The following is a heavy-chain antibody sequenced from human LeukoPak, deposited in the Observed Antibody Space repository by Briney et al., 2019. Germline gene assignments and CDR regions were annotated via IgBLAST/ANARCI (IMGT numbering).Heavy chain of an antibody. D-gene: IGHD3-22*01. Sequence: PSETLSLTCAVSGGSISSSNWWIWVRQPPGKGLEWIGEIYHSGSTNYNPSLKSRVTISVDKSKNQFSLKLSSVTAADTAVYYCASRSDYYDSSGLDYWGQGTLVTVSS. V-gene: IGHV4-4*02. CDR2: IYHSGST. CDR3: ASRSDYYDSSGLDY. J-gene: IGHJ4*02. CDR1: GGSISSSNW.